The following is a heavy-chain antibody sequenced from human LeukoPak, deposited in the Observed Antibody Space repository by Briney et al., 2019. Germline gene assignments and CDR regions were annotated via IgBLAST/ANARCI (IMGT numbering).Heavy chain of an antibody. CDR3: ARGDCSGGSCYLPEYLQH. V-gene: IGHV1-18*01. CDR1: GYTLISYA. J-gene: IGHJ1*01. Sequence: GASAKVSCKASGYTLISYAISWVRQAPGQGLEWMGWITAYNGYTTYAQKLQGRVTMTTDTSTNTAYMELRSLKSDDTAVYYCARGDCSGGSCYLPEYLQHWGQGTLVTVSS. CDR2: ITAYNGYT. D-gene: IGHD2-15*01.